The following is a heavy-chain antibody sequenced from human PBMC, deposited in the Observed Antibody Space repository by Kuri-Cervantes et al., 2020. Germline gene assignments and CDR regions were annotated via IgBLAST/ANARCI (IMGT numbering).Heavy chain of an antibody. Sequence: GESLKISCAASGFTFSTYSMNWVRQAPGKGLEWVSSISSTSSYIYYADSVKGRFTISRDNAKNSLYLQMNSLRAEDTAVYYCARDLSYYDILTGYYPSYYYCGMDVWGQGTTVTVSS. CDR1: GFTFSTYS. V-gene: IGHV3-21*01. D-gene: IGHD3-9*01. CDR3: ARDLSYYDILTGYYPSYYYCGMDV. J-gene: IGHJ6*01. CDR2: ISSTSSYI.